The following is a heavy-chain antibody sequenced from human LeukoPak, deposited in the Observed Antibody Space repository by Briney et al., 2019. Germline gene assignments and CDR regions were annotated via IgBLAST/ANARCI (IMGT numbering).Heavy chain of an antibody. D-gene: IGHD4-17*01. CDR1: GYTFTSYG. J-gene: IGHJ4*02. CDR3: ARDHDGDYGVLFDY. CDR2: ISAYNGNT. Sequence: ASVKVSCKASGYTFTSYGISWVRQAPGQGLEWMGWISAYNGNTNYAQRLQGRVTMTTDTSTSTAYMELRSLRSDDTAVYYCARDHDGDYGVLFDYWGQGTLVTVSS. V-gene: IGHV1-18*01.